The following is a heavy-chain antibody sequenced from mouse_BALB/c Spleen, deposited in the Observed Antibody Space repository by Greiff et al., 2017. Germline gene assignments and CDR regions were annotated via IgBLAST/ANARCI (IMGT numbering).Heavy chain of an antibody. Sequence: DVMLVESGGGLVKPGGSLKLSCAASGFTFSSYAMSWVRQTPEKRLEWVASISSGGSTYYPDSVKGRFTISRDNARNILYLQMSSLRSEDTAMYYCARGGGDTWFAYWGQGTLVTVSA. V-gene: IGHV5-6-5*01. CDR1: GFTFSSYA. J-gene: IGHJ3*01. CDR2: ISSGGST. CDR3: ARGGGDTWFAY.